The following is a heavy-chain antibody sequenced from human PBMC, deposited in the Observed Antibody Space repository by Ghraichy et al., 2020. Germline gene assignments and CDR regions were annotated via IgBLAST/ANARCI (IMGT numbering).Heavy chain of an antibody. CDR3: ARAIGTSYPDAFDI. D-gene: IGHD1-1*01. Sequence: GGSLTLSCAASGFTFSSYSMNWVRQAPGKGLEWVSSISSSSSYIYYADSVKGRFTISRDNAKNSLYLQMNSLRAEDTAVYYCARAIGTSYPDAFDIWGQGTMVTVSS. V-gene: IGHV3-21*01. CDR2: ISSSSSYI. CDR1: GFTFSSYS. J-gene: IGHJ3*02.